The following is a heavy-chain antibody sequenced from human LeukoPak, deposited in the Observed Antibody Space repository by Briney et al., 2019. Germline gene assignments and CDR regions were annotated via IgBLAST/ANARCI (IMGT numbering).Heavy chain of an antibody. CDR2: INHSGST. D-gene: IGHD1-26*01. CDR3: ARGMGGSSPRYYYYGMDV. V-gene: IGHV4-34*01. J-gene: IGHJ6*02. CDR1: GGSFSGYY. Sequence: SETLSLTCAVYGGSFSGYYWSWIRQPPGKGLEWIGEINHSGSTNYNPALKSRVTISVDPSKNQFSLKLSSVTAADTAVYYCARGMGGSSPRYYYYGMDVWGQGTTVTVSS.